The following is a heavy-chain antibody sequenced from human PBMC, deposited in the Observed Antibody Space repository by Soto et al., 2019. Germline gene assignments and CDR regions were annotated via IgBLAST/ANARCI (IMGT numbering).Heavy chain of an antibody. Sequence: QVQLVQSGAEVKKPGSSVKVSCKASGGTFSSYTISWVRQAPGQGLEWMGRIIPILGIANYAQKFQGRVTITADNSTSTAYMELSSLRSEDTAVYYCARDYYGSGSQFDYWGQGTLVTVSS. CDR3: ARDYYGSGSQFDY. D-gene: IGHD3-10*01. J-gene: IGHJ4*02. CDR2: IIPILGIA. CDR1: GGTFSSYT. V-gene: IGHV1-69*08.